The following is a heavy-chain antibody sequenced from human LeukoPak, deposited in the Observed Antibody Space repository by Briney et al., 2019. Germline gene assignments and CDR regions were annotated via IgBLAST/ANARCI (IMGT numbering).Heavy chain of an antibody. D-gene: IGHD3-16*01. J-gene: IGHJ5*02. CDR2: ISGSGGST. CDR3: ATWGSPDP. Sequence: PSETLSLTCAVYGGSFSGYYWSWVRQAPGKGLEWVSAISGSGGSTYYADSVKGRFTISRDNSKNTLYLQMNSLRAKDTAVYYCATWGSPDPWGQGTLVTVSS. V-gene: IGHV3-23*01. CDR1: GGSFSGYY.